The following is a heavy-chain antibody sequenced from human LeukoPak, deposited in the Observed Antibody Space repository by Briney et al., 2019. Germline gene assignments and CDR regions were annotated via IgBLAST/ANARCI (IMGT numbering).Heavy chain of an antibody. V-gene: IGHV1-2*02. CDR2: INPSRGGT. D-gene: IGHD6-19*01. Sequence: ASVKVSCKASGYTFTDYYIHWVRQAPGHGPEWMGCINPSRGGTIYAQKFQGRVTMTSDTSISTAYMEVRRLTSDDTAVYYCARGKARIAVSRLDYWGQGTLVSVSS. CDR1: GYTFTDYY. J-gene: IGHJ4*02. CDR3: ARGKARIAVSRLDY.